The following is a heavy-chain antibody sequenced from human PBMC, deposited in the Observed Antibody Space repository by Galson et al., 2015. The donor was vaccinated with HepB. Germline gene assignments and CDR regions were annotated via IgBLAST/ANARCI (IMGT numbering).Heavy chain of an antibody. J-gene: IGHJ6*02. D-gene: IGHD5-18*01. Sequence: SLRLSCAASGFTFSSYSMNWVRQAPGKGLEWVSYISSSSTIYYADSVKGRFTISRDNAKNSLYLQMNSLRAEDTAVYYCASRRVDTAMVNYTSDIPYYYYGMDVWGQGTTVTVSS. CDR2: ISSSSTI. V-gene: IGHV3-48*04. CDR1: GFTFSSYS. CDR3: ASRRVDTAMVNYTSDIPYYYYGMDV.